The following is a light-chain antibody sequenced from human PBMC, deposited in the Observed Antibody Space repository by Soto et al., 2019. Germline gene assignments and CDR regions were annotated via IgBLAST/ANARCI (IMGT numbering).Light chain of an antibody. Sequence: PGERATLSCRASQTGSSKYLAWYQQTPGQAPRLLIYDASNRATGIPARFSGSGSGTDFTLTISSLEPEDFAVYYCQQQDTFGGGTKVDIK. CDR3: QQQDT. J-gene: IGKJ4*01. CDR2: DAS. CDR1: QTGSSKY. V-gene: IGKV3-11*01.